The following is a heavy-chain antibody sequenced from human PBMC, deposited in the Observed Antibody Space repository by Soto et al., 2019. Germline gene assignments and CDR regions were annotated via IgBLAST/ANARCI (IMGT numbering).Heavy chain of an antibody. D-gene: IGHD2-15*01. V-gene: IGHV1-18*01. CDR1: GYTFTSYG. Sequence: ASVKVSCKASGYTFTSYGISWVRQAPGQGLEWMGWISAYNGNTNYAQKLQGRVTMTTDTSTSTAYMELRSLRSDDTAVYYCARDPSFGGGSWRPRPSLDYWGQGTLVTVSS. CDR3: ARDPSFGGGSWRPRPSLDY. J-gene: IGHJ4*02. CDR2: ISAYNGNT.